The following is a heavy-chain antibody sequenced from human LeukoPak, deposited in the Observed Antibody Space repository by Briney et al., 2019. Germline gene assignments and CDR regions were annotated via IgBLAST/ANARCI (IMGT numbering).Heavy chain of an antibody. J-gene: IGHJ3*02. CDR3: ARSSIDGYNLIDAFDM. D-gene: IGHD5-24*01. V-gene: IGHV3-53*01. CDR2: IYSGGST. CDR1: GFTVSSNY. Sequence: GGSLRLSCAVSGFTVSSNYMSWVRQAPGKGLEWVSVIYSGGSTYYADSVKGRFTVSRDNAKNSLYLQMNSLRAEDTAVYYCARSSIDGYNLIDAFDMWGQGTMVTVSS.